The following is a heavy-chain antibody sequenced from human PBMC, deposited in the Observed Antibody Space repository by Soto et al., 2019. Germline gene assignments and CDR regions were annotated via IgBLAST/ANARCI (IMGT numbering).Heavy chain of an antibody. Sequence: EVQLVESGGGLVKPGGSLRLSCAASGFTFSSYSMNWVRQAPGKGLEWVSSISSSSSYIYYADSVKGRFTISRDNAKNSLYLQMNSLRAEDTAVYYCARLYCSGGSCSDAFDIWGQGTMVTVSS. V-gene: IGHV3-21*01. D-gene: IGHD2-15*01. J-gene: IGHJ3*02. CDR3: ARLYCSGGSCSDAFDI. CDR2: ISSSSSYI. CDR1: GFTFSSYS.